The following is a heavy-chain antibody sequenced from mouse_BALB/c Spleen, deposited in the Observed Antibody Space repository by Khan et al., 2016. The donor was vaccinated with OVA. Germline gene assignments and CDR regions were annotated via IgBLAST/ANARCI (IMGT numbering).Heavy chain of an antibody. J-gene: IGHJ3*01. CDR2: IDPFSGAT. D-gene: IGHD2-2*01. CDR1: GYSFTSYY. Sequence: VQLQQPGPELMKPGASVKISCKASGYSFTSYYIHWMIESHGTSLEWIGYIDPFSGATTYNQKFKGKATLTVDKSSNTAYIHLRNLTSEDSAVYYGTRHGYVAWLTYWGQGTLVTVSA. CDR3: TRHGYVAWLTY. V-gene: IGHV1-31*01.